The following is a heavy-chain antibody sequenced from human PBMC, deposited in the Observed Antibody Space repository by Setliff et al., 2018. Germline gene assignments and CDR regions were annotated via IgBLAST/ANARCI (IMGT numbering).Heavy chain of an antibody. J-gene: IGHJ4*02. D-gene: IGHD3-10*01. Sequence: SETLSLTCTVSGGSISSGTYYWSWIRQPAGEGLEWIGRLHTSGSIDYNPSLKSRVTLSIDTSKNQFSLKLSSVTAADAALYYCAASRAYTGAVEEWFLPKTFDFWGQGSPVTVSS. CDR1: GGSISSGTYY. V-gene: IGHV4-61*02. CDR3: AASRAYTGAVEEWFLPKTFDF. CDR2: LHTSGSI.